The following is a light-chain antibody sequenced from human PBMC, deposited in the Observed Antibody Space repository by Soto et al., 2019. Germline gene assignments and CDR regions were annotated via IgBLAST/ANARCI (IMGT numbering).Light chain of an antibody. CDR3: QQYHIYSWT. Sequence: DIQMTQSPSTLSASVGDRVTITCRASQSISDWLAWYQQKPGEAPRLLIYRASTLQSGVSSRFHGSGSGTEFTLTISDLQPDDFATYYCQQYHIYSWTFGQGTTVGIK. CDR1: QSISDW. V-gene: IGKV1-5*03. CDR2: RAS. J-gene: IGKJ1*01.